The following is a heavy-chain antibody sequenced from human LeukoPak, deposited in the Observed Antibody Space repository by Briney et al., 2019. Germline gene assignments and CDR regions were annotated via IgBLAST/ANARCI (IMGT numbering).Heavy chain of an antibody. Sequence: SQALSLTCTVSGGSIGSGDYYWSWIRQPPGKGLEWIGYISYSGSTYYNPSLRSRVTISVDTSKNQFSLKLSSVTAADTAVYYCARDTRDSSGPTGFQHWGQGTLVTVSS. CDR2: ISYSGST. V-gene: IGHV4-30-4*01. J-gene: IGHJ1*01. CDR1: GGSIGSGDYY. D-gene: IGHD3-22*01. CDR3: ARDTRDSSGPTGFQH.